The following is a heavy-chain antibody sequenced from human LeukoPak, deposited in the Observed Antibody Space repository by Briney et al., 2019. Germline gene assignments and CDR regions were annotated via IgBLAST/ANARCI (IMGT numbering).Heavy chain of an antibody. CDR3: ARDSGMDV. J-gene: IGHJ6*02. V-gene: IGHV3-7*01. Sequence: GGSLRLSCAASGFTFGSYWMSWVRQAPGKGLEWVANIKQDGSEKYYVDSVKGRFTISRDNAKNSLYLQMNSLRAEDTAVYYCARDSGMDVWGQGTTVTVSS. CDR1: GFTFGSYW. CDR2: IKQDGSEK.